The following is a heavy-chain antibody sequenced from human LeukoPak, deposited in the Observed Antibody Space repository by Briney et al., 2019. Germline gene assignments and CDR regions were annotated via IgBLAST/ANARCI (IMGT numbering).Heavy chain of an antibody. V-gene: IGHV3-23*01. Sequence: GGSLRLSCVASGFTFSSYAMGWVRQAPGKRPEWVSSLTDSGGTTYYVDSVKGRFTISRDNSKNTLYLHMNSLRAEDTAMYYCAKKRDAFDIWGQGTMVTVSS. CDR1: GFTFSSYA. J-gene: IGHJ3*02. CDR2: LTDSGGTT. CDR3: AKKRDAFDI. D-gene: IGHD5-24*01.